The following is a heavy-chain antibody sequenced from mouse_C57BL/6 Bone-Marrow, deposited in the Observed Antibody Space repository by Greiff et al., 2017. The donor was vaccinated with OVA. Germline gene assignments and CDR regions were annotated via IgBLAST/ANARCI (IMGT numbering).Heavy chain of an antibody. D-gene: IGHD2-2*01. CDR2: IHPNSGST. CDR1: GYTFTSYW. CDR3: ARSRFAGYVLFDY. V-gene: IGHV1-64*01. J-gene: IGHJ2*01. Sequence: QVQLQQPGAELVKPGASVKLSCKASGYTFTSYWMHWVKQRPGQGLEWIGMIHPNSGSTNYNEKFKSKATLTVDKSSSTAYMQLISRTSEDSAVYYCARSRFAGYVLFDYWGQGTTLTVSS.